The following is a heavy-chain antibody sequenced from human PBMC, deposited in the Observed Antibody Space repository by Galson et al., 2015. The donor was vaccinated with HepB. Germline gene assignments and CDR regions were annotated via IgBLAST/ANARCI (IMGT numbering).Heavy chain of an antibody. D-gene: IGHD3-3*01. V-gene: IGHV1-18*01. Sequence: SVKVSCKASGYTFTSYGISWVRQAPGQGLEWMGWISAYNGNTNYAQKLQGRVTMTTDTPTSTAYMELRSLRSDDTAVYYCARGGTKKYYDFWSGITDAFDIWGQGTMVTVSS. CDR2: ISAYNGNT. CDR1: GYTFTSYG. J-gene: IGHJ3*02. CDR3: ARGGTKKYYDFWSGITDAFDI.